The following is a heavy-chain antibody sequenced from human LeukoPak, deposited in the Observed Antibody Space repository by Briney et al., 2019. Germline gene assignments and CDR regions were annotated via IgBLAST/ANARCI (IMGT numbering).Heavy chain of an antibody. J-gene: IGHJ4*02. CDR1: GYSFTGYY. V-gene: IGHV1-2*02. D-gene: IGHD1-1*01. CDR3: ARILGTTDPFDY. Sequence: ASVKVSCKTSGYSFTGYYIHWVRQAPGQGLEWMGWINPSGGGTNYAQKFLGRVTMTRDTSVTTAYMELGSLRSDDTAIYYCARILGTTDPFDYWGQGTLVTVSS. CDR2: INPSGGGT.